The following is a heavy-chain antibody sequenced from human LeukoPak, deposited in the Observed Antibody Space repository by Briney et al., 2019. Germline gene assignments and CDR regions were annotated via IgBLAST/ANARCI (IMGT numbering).Heavy chain of an antibody. J-gene: IGHJ3*02. CDR2: IWYDGSNK. CDR3: ARDSPYDILTGRRVQDDAFDI. CDR1: GFTFSSYG. Sequence: GGSLRLSCAASGFTFSSYGMHWVRQAPGKGLEWVAVIWYDGSNKYYTDSVKGRFTTSRDNSKNTLYLQMNSLRAEDTAVYYCARDSPYDILTGRRVQDDAFDIWGQGTMVTVSS. D-gene: IGHD3-9*01. V-gene: IGHV3-33*01.